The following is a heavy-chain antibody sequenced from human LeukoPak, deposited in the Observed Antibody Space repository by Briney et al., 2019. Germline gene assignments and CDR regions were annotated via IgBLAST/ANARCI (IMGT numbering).Heavy chain of an antibody. J-gene: IGHJ3*02. CDR3: ARGDSGSYLVGAFDI. V-gene: IGHV1-18*01. CDR1: GYTFTNYG. CDR2: ISAYNGNT. Sequence: ASVKVSCKASGYTFTNYGISWVRQAPGQGLEWMGWISAYNGNTNYAQKFQGRITMTTDTSTSTAYMELRSLRSDDTAVYYCARGDSGSYLVGAFDIWGQGTMVTVSS. D-gene: IGHD1-26*01.